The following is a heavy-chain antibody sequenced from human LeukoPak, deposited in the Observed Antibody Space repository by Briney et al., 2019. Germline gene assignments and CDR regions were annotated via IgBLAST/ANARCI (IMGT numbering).Heavy chain of an antibody. D-gene: IGHD6-19*01. CDR3: ARGTATAGAEYFQH. CDR1: GFTFSSYS. J-gene: IGHJ1*01. V-gene: IGHV3-21*01. Sequence: PGGSLRLSCAASGFTFSSYSMNWVRQAPGKGLEWVSSISSSSSYIYYADSVKGRFTISRDNAENSLYLQMNSLRAEDTAVYYCARGTATAGAEYFQHWGQGTLVTVSS. CDR2: ISSSSSYI.